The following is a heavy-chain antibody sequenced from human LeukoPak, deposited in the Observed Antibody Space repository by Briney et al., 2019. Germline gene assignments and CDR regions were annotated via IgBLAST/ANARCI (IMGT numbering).Heavy chain of an antibody. V-gene: IGHV4-30-4*01. Sequence: SETLSLTCTVSGGSISSGDYYWSWIRQPPGKGLEWIGYIYYSGSTYYNPSLKSRVTILVDTSKNQFSLKLSSVTAADTAVYYCARTGYSSGWYLDYWGQGTLVTVSS. D-gene: IGHD6-19*01. J-gene: IGHJ4*02. CDR2: IYYSGST. CDR3: ARTGYSSGWYLDY. CDR1: GGSISSGDYY.